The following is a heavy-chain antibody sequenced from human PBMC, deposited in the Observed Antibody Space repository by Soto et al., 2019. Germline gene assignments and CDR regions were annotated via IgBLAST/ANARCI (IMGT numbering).Heavy chain of an antibody. J-gene: IGHJ4*02. CDR2: IYYSGST. CDR1: GGSVSSGSYY. Sequence: QVQLQESGPGLVKPSETLSLTCTVSGGSVSSGSYYWSWIRQPPGKGLEWIGYIYYSGSTNYNPSLTSRVTISVDTSKNQFSLKLSSVTAADTAVYYCARDAWGYDPSYWGQGTLVTVSS. V-gene: IGHV4-61*01. D-gene: IGHD3-3*01. CDR3: ARDAWGYDPSY.